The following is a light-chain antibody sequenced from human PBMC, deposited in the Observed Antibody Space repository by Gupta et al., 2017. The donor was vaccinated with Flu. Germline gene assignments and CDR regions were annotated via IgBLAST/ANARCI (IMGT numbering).Light chain of an antibody. CDR2: LGS. CDR1: QSLLHSNGYNY. V-gene: IGKV2-28*01. J-gene: IGKJ3*01. Sequence: ISCRSSQSLLHSNGYNYLDWYLQKPGQSPQLLIYLGSNRASGVPDRFSGSGSGTDFTLRISRVEAEDVGVYYCMQALQTPVTFGPGTKVDIK. CDR3: MQALQTPVT.